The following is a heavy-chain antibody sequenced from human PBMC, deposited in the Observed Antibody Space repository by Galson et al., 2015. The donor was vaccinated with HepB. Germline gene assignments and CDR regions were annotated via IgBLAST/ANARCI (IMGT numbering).Heavy chain of an antibody. V-gene: IGHV3-66*02. J-gene: IGHJ4*02. CDR1: GFTVSSNY. CDR2: IYSGGST. CDR3: ARDSRYYYDSSGYEY. D-gene: IGHD3-22*01. Sequence: SLRLSCAASGFTVSSNYMSWVRQAPGRGLEWVSVIYSGGSTYYADSVKGRFTISRDNSKNTLYLQMNSLRAEDTAVYYCARDSRYYYDSSGYEYWGQGTLVTVSS.